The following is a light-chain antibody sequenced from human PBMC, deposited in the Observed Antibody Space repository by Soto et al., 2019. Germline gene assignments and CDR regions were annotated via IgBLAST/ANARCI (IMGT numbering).Light chain of an antibody. CDR1: SSDVGGYNY. J-gene: IGLJ1*01. CDR3: SSHAGSSNYV. Sequence: QSVLTQPPSASGSPGQSVTISCTGTSSDVGGYNYVSWYQQHPGKAPILMIYEVSKRPSGVPDRFSGSKSGNTASLTLSGLQAEDEADYSCSSHAGSSNYVFGTRSQLTV. CDR2: EVS. V-gene: IGLV2-8*01.